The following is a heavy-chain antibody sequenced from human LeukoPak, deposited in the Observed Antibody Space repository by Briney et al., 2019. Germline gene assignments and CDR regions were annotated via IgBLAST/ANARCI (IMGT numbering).Heavy chain of an antibody. CDR1: GGSISSSSYY. CDR3: ARQGLTYYDILTGYRRSYFDY. Sequence: SETLSLTCTVSGGSISSSSYYWGWIRQPPGKGLEWIGSSYYSGSTYYTPSLKSRVTISVDTSKNQFSLKLSSAPAADTAVYYCARQGLTYYDILTGYRRSYFDYWGQGTLVTVSS. CDR2: SYYSGST. V-gene: IGHV4-39*01. D-gene: IGHD3-9*01. J-gene: IGHJ4*02.